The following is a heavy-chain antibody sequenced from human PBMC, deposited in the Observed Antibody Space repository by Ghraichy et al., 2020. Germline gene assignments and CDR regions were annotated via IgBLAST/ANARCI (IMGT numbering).Heavy chain of an antibody. CDR3: ARGGVTAYYFDY. V-gene: IGHV3-21*01. CDR2: ISSSSSYI. Sequence: GGSLRLSCAASGFTFSSYSMNWVRQAPGKGLEWVSSISSSSSYIYYADSVKGRFTISRDNAKNSLYLQMNSLRAEDTAVYYCARGGVTAYYFDYWGQGTLVTVSS. CDR1: GFTFSSYS. D-gene: IGHD4-23*01. J-gene: IGHJ4*02.